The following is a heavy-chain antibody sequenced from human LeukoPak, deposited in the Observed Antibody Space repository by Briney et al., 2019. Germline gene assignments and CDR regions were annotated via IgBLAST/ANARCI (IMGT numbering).Heavy chain of an antibody. Sequence: YMSWVRQAPGKGLEWIGYIYYSGSTYYNPSLKSRVTISVDTSKNQFSLKLSSVTAADTAVYYCARAVPAVNAGNYYYYYYMDVWGKGTTVTVSS. D-gene: IGHD2-2*01. CDR1: Y. V-gene: IGHV4-30-4*08. CDR2: IYYSGST. CDR3: ARAVPAVNAGNYYYYYYMDV. J-gene: IGHJ6*03.